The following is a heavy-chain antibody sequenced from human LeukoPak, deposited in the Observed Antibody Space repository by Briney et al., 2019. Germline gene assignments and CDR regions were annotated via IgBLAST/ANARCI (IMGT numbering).Heavy chain of an antibody. J-gene: IGHJ5*02. V-gene: IGHV3-21*01. CDR1: GFTFSSYN. Sequence: GGSLRLSCAASGFTFSSYNMNWVRQAPGKGLEWVSSISGSSTYIHYADSVKGRFSISRDNAKNSLYLQMNSLRAEDTAVYYCARDSSTVTYNWFVPWGQGTLVTVSS. CDR2: ISGSSTYI. D-gene: IGHD4-17*01. CDR3: ARDSSTVTYNWFVP.